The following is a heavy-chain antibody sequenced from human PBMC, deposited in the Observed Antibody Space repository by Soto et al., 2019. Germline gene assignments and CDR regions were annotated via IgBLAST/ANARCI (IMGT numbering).Heavy chain of an antibody. D-gene: IGHD3-22*01. Sequence: GGSLRLSCAASGFTFSGDAMRWVRQAPGKGLEWVTVISYHGDNKYYADSMKGRFTISRDNSKNTLYLQMNSLRAEDTAVYYCARSRYYYGTNDYLDYWGQGTLVTVSS. CDR3: ARSRYYYGTNDYLDY. V-gene: IGHV3-30-3*01. J-gene: IGHJ4*02. CDR1: GFTFSGDA. CDR2: ISYHGDNK.